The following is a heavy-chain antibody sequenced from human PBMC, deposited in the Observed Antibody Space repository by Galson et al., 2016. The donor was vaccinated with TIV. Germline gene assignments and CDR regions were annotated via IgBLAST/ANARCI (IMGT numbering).Heavy chain of an antibody. Sequence: ETLSLTCTVSGDSISRTSYFWGWIRQSPGKGLERIGSDFYSGSTFYSGNIYYTPSLKSRLTISVDTSKNQFSLRLSSVTAADTAVYYCARVQWGSSLVSYYYYLDVWGKGTTVIVSS. D-gene: IGHD3-16*01. V-gene: IGHV4-39*02. CDR2: DFYSGST. CDR3: ARVQWGSSLVSYYYYLDV. J-gene: IGHJ6*03. CDR1: GDSISRTSYF.